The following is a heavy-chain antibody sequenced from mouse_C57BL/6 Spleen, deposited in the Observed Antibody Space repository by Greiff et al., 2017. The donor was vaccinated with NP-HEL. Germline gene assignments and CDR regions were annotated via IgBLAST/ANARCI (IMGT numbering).Heavy chain of an antibody. CDR3: ARSYYYGSSYGEAWFAY. CDR2: IYPGSGST. V-gene: IGHV1-55*01. Sequence: VQLQQPGAELVKPGASVKMSCKASGYTFTSYWITWVKQRPGQGLEWIGDIYPGSGSTNYNEKFKSKATLTVDTSSSTAYMQLSSLTSEDSAVYYCARSYYYGSSYGEAWFAYWGQGTLVTVSA. D-gene: IGHD1-1*01. CDR1: GYTFTSYW. J-gene: IGHJ3*01.